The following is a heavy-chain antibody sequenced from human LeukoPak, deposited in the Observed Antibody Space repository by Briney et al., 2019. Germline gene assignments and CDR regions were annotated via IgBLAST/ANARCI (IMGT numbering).Heavy chain of an antibody. V-gene: IGHV3-23*01. CDR1: GLTFSNYA. CDR3: AKYAYSGSYSGWFDP. D-gene: IGHD1-26*01. J-gene: IGHJ5*02. Sequence: PGGSLRLSCGASGLTFSNYAMGWVRQAPGKGLEWVSGISGSGGSTYYADSVKGRFTISRDNSKNTLYLQMNSLRAEDTAVYYCAKYAYSGSYSGWFDPWGQGTLVTVSS. CDR2: ISGSGGST.